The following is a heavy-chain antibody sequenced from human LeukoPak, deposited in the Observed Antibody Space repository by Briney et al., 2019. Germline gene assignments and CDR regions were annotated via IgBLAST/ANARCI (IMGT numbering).Heavy chain of an antibody. D-gene: IGHD3-22*01. CDR1: GGSISSYY. CDR3: ARMGDYYDSSGYRHDAFDI. CDR2: VYYSGST. J-gene: IGHJ3*02. Sequence: PSETLSLTCTVSGGSISSYYWSWIRQPPGKGLEWIGYVYYSGSTNSNPSLKSRVTISLDTSKNQFSLKLSSVTAADTAVYYCARMGDYYDSSGYRHDAFDIWGQGTMVTVSS. V-gene: IGHV4-59*01.